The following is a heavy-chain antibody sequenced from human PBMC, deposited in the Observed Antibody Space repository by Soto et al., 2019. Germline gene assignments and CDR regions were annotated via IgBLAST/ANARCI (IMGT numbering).Heavy chain of an antibody. J-gene: IGHJ4*02. CDR3: AKAAVNNYVSPHFDY. D-gene: IGHD3-16*01. CDR2: ISYDGSNK. V-gene: IGHV3-30*18. CDR1: GFTFSSYG. Sequence: GGSLRLSCAASGFTFSSYGMHWVRQAPGKGLEWVAVISYDGSNKYYADSVKGRFTISRDNSKNTLYLQMNSLRAEDTAVYYCAKAAVNNYVSPHFDYWGQGTLVTVSS.